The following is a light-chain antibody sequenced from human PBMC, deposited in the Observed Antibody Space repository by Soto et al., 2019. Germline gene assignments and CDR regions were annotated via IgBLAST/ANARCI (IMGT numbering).Light chain of an antibody. CDR3: LQHHSYPLT. Sequence: DIQLTQSPSFLSASVGDRVTITCRASQGIRSYLAWYQQRPGKAPELLIYGASTLRPGGASRFSGSGSGTEFTFTISSLQPEDFATYYCLQHHSYPLTFGGGTKVDIK. CDR1: QGIRSY. V-gene: IGKV1-9*01. CDR2: GAS. J-gene: IGKJ4*01.